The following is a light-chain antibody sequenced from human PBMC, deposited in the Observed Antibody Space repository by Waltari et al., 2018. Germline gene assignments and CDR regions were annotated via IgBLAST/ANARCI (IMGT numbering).Light chain of an antibody. V-gene: IGKV3-20*01. Sequence: EIVLTQSTGTLALYPGERATLSCRASQSVGRALAWYQQKPGQAPRLLIYDASSRATGIPDRFSGSVSGTDFSLTISRVEPEDFAVYYCQMYVRLPVTFGQGTKVEVK. CDR1: QSVGRA. J-gene: IGKJ1*01. CDR3: QMYVRLPVT. CDR2: DAS.